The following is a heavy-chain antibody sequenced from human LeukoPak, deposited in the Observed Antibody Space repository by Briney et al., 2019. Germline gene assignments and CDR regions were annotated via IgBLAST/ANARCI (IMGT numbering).Heavy chain of an antibody. D-gene: IGHD7-27*01. J-gene: IGHJ5*02. Sequence: PGGTLRLSCEASGFTFSSYWMSWVRQAPGKGLEWVATIKEDGSENFYVDSEKGRFTISRDNAKNSLYLQMNSLRAEDTAVYYCASIALGDTWGQGTLVTVSS. CDR2: IKEDGSEN. V-gene: IGHV3-7*01. CDR1: GFTFSSYW. CDR3: ASIALGDT.